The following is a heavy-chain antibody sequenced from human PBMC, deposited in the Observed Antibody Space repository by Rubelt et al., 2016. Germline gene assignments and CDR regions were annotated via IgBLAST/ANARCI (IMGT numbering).Heavy chain of an antibody. CDR3: ARDAAGYCSGGSCQNWFDP. CDR1: GDSISSGASY. D-gene: IGHD2-15*01. Sequence: GLVRPSQTLSLTCTVSGDSISSGASYWSWIRQHPERGLEWIGYIYYRGNTDYNPSLKSRLTISVDTSKNQFSLKLSSVTAADTAVYYCARDAAGYCSGGSCQNWFDPWGQGTLVTVSS. V-gene: IGHV4-31*03. J-gene: IGHJ5*02. CDR2: IYYRGNT.